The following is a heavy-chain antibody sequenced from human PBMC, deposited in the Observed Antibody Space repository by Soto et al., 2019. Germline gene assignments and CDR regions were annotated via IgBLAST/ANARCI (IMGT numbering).Heavy chain of an antibody. J-gene: IGHJ4*02. Sequence: SETLSLTCAVYGGSFSGYYWSWIRQPPGKGLEWIGEINHSGSTNYNPSLKSRVNISVDTSKNQLSLKLSSVTAADTAVYYCARGGVYYDSGIIDGVDYYFDYWGQGTLVTVSS. V-gene: IGHV4-34*01. CDR2: INHSGST. D-gene: IGHD3-22*01. CDR1: GGSFSGYY. CDR3: ARGGVYYDSGIIDGVDYYFDY.